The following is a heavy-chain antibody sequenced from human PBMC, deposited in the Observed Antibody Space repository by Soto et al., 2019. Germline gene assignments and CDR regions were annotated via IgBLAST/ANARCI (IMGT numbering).Heavy chain of an antibody. V-gene: IGHV3-30*18. CDR3: AKRSAGWYGSYYSGYDY. CDR1: GFTFSSYG. CDR2: ISYDGSNK. J-gene: IGHJ4*02. Sequence: GGSLRLSCAASGFTFSSYGMHWVRQAPGKGLEWVAVISYDGSNKYYADSVKGRFTISRDNSKNTLYLQMNSLRAEDTAVYYCAKRSAGWYGSYYSGYDYWGQGTLVTVSS. D-gene: IGHD1-26*01.